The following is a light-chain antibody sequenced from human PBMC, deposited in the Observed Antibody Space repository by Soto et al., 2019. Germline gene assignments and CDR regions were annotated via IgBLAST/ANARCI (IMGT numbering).Light chain of an antibody. J-gene: IGLJ1*01. CDR2: GVT. Sequence: QSVLTQPASVSGSPGQSITISCTGTSRDVGGYNYVSWYQQYPGKAPKLMIYGVTNRPSGVSNRFSGSKTGNTASLTISGLQAEDEAYYYCSSYTTSSTRVFGTGTKVTVL. CDR3: SSYTTSSTRV. V-gene: IGLV2-14*01. CDR1: SRDVGGYNY.